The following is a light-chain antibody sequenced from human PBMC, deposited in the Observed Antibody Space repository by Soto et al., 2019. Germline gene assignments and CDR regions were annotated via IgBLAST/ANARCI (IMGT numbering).Light chain of an antibody. CDR2: DVS. J-gene: IGLJ1*01. CDR3: CSYTTSNTRQIV. V-gene: IGLV2-14*01. Sequence: SVLTQPASESGSPGQSVTISCTGTSSDVGGYNYVSWYQQQPGKAPKFMIYDVSNRPSGVSNRFSGSKSGNTASLTISGLQAEDEADYYCCSYTTSNTRQIVFGTGTKVTVL. CDR1: SSDVGGYNY.